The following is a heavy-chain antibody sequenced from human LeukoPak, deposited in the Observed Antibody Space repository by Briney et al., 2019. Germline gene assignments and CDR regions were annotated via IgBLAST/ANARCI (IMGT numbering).Heavy chain of an antibody. V-gene: IGHV1-18*01. Sequence: ASVKVSCKASGYTFTSYGISWVRQAPGQGLEWMGWISAYNGNTNYAQKLQGRVTMTTDTSTSTAYMELRSLRSDDTAVYYCARALVAPAAYRDDWFDPWGQGTLVTVSS. CDR3: ARALVAPAAYRDDWFDP. CDR2: ISAYNGNT. D-gene: IGHD2-2*01. J-gene: IGHJ5*02. CDR1: GYTFTSYG.